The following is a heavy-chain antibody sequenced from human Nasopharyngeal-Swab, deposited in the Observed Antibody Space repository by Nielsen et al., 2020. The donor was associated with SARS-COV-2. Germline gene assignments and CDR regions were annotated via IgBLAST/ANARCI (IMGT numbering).Heavy chain of an antibody. Sequence: WIRQPPGKGLEWIGEIYHSGSTNYNPSLKSRVTISVDKSKNQFSLKLSSVTAADTAVYYCARVGHKQWLGGREDYWGQGTLVTVSS. CDR2: IYHSGST. J-gene: IGHJ4*02. V-gene: IGHV4-4*02. D-gene: IGHD6-19*01. CDR3: ARVGHKQWLGGREDY.